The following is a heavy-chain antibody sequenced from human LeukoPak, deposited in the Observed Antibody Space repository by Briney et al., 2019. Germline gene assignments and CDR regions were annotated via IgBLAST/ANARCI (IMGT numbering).Heavy chain of an antibody. V-gene: IGHV1-24*01. CDR2: FDPEDGET. D-gene: IGHD2-15*01. CDR1: GYTLTELS. Sequence: ASVKVSCKVSGYTLTELSMHWVRQAPGKGLEWMVGFDPEDGETIYAQKFQGRVTMTEDTSTDTAYMEPSSLRSEDTAVYYCATDSRILNYFDYWGQGTLVTVSS. J-gene: IGHJ4*02. CDR3: ATDSRILNYFDY.